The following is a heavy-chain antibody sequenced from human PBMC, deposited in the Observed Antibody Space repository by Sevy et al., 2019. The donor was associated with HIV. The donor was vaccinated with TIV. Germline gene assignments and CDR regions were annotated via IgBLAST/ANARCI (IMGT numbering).Heavy chain of an antibody. Sequence: GGSLRLSCAASGFTFSNYWMSWVRQAPGKGLECVATINQGGSEKYYLNSVKGRFSVSRDNAKNSLYLQMNSLRAEDSAVYYCAREQVTVFKPDDFDSWGQGTLVTVSS. CDR1: GFTFSNYW. CDR3: AREQVTVFKPDDFDS. CDR2: INQGGSEK. V-gene: IGHV3-7*01. J-gene: IGHJ4*02. D-gene: IGHD4-4*01.